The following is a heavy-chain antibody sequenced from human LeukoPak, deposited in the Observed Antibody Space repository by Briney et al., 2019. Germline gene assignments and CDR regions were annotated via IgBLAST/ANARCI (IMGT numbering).Heavy chain of an antibody. CDR3: ANTTITTYGYFYLYMDV. V-gene: IGHV1-24*01. CDR2: FDPEDGET. D-gene: IGHD4-11*01. J-gene: IGHJ6*03. Sequence: ASVKVSCKVSGYTLTELSMHWVRQAPGKGLEWMGGFDPEDGETIYAQKFQGRVTMTEDTSTDTAYMELSSLISDDRAMYYFANTTITTYGYFYLYMDVWGKGTTVTGSS. CDR1: GYTLTELS.